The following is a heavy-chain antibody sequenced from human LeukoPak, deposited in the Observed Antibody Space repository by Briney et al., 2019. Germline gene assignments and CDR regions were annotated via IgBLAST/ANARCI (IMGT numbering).Heavy chain of an antibody. V-gene: IGHV3-23*01. J-gene: IGHJ4*02. D-gene: IGHD1-14*01. Sequence: PGGSLRLSCAASGFSFSSYAMSWVRQAPGKGLEWISSFSGSGGNTYYADSVKARFTISRDNSKNTLYLQMNSLRAEDTAVYYCAKATGYLLWGQGTLVTVSS. CDR1: GFSFSSYA. CDR2: FSGSGGNT. CDR3: AKATGYLL.